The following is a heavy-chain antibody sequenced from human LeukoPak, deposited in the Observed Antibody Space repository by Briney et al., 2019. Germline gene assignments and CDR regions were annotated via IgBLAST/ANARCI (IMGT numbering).Heavy chain of an antibody. CDR1: GLYFSTFA. CDR2: ISSNGRND. V-gene: IGHV3-30*04. Sequence: PGGSLRLSCEDSGLYFSTFAMHWVRQAPDKGLEWVAVISSNGRNDYYADSVKGRFTISRDNSKNTLDLQMTSLGVEDTAIYYCATGLGSSGHFDKTGGYYFDYWGQGALVTVSS. J-gene: IGHJ4*02. CDR3: ATGLGSSGHFDKTGGYYFDY. D-gene: IGHD3-22*01.